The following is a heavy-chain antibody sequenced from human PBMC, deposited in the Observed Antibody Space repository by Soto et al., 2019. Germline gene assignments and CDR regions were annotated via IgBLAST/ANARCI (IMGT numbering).Heavy chain of an antibody. CDR2: IYSGGST. CDR1: GFTVSSNY. V-gene: IGHV3-66*01. CDR3: AREDIAAAGIGIDY. J-gene: IGHJ4*02. Sequence: TGGSLRLSCAASGFTVSSNYMSWVRQAPGKGLEWVSVIYSGGSTYYADSVKGRFTISRDNSKNTLYLQMNSLRAEDTAVYYCAREDIAAAGIGIDYWGQGTLVTVSS. D-gene: IGHD6-13*01.